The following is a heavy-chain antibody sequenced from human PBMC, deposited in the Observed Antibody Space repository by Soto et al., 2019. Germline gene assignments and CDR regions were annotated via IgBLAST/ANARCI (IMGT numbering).Heavy chain of an antibody. Sequence: QGRLVQSGAEVMKPGSSVKVSCKTSGGTFSDLAFSWVRQAPRQGREWMGGFIPLFGTPNYAREFQGRVSISADESSNAVSMEWRSLRSEDTDVYYCASERVAVMARGGYFDNWGQGTRVTVSS. CDR2: FIPLFGTP. V-gene: IGHV1-69*01. CDR1: GGTFSDLA. D-gene: IGHD2-8*01. CDR3: ASERVAVMARGGYFDN. J-gene: IGHJ4*02.